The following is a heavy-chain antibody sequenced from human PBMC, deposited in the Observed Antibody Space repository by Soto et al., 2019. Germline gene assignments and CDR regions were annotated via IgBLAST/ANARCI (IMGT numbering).Heavy chain of an antibody. D-gene: IGHD2-15*01. Sequence: GGSLRLSCAASGFTFRNYGMHWVRQAPGKGLEGVAVIWVDESNEYYADSVKGRFTNSRYNSKNTLQLQMNSLRAEDTAVYYWARGDIPGRGLSISGRDVWGQGPTVTASS. CDR2: IWVDESNE. V-gene: IGHV3-33*01. CDR1: GFTFRNYG. J-gene: IGHJ6*02. CDR3: ARGDIPGRGLSISGRDV.